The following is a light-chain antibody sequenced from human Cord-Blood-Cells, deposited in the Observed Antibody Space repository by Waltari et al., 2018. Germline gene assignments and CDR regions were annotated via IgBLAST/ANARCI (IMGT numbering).Light chain of an antibody. CDR2: DVS. CDR1: SSDVGGYNY. V-gene: IGLV2-14*01. J-gene: IGLJ3*02. CDR3: SSYTSSSFWV. Sequence: QSALTQPASVPGSPGQSITISCTGTSSDVGGYNYVSWYQQHPGKAPKLMIYDVSKRPSGVSNRFSGSKSGNTASLTISGLQAEDEADYYCSSYTSSSFWVFGGGTKLTVL.